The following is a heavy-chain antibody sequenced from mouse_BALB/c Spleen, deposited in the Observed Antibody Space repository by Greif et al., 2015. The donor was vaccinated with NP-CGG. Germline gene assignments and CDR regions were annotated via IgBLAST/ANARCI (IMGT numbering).Heavy chain of an antibody. J-gene: IGHJ1*01. CDR2: SRNKANDYTT. D-gene: IGHD1-1*02. V-gene: IGHV7-1*02. Sequence: EVKLVESGGGLVQPGGPLRLSCATSGFTFSDFYMEWVRQPPGKRLEWIAASRNKANDYTTEYSASVKGRFIVSRDTSQSILYLQMNALRAEDTAIYYCARDDGYWYFDVWGAGTTVTVSS. CDR1: GFTFSDFY. CDR3: ARDDGYWYFDV.